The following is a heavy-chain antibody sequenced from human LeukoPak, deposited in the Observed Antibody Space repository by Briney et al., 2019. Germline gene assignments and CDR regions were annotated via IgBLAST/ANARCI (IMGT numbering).Heavy chain of an antibody. CDR1: GYTLTELS. J-gene: IGHJ4*02. CDR3: TSGDDSSGYYLY. V-gene: IGHV1-24*01. CDR2: FDPEDGET. D-gene: IGHD3-22*01. Sequence: ALVKVSCKVSGYTLTELSMHWVRQAPGKGLEWMGGFDPEDGETIYAQKFQGRVTMTEDTSTDTAYMELSSLRSEDTAVYYCTSGDDSSGYYLYWGQGTLVTVSS.